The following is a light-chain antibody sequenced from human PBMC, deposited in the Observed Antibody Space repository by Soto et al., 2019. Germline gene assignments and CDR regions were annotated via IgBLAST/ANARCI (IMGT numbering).Light chain of an antibody. CDR1: QSVSSSY. J-gene: IGKJ2*01. CDR2: GAS. CDR3: QQYGSSPYT. Sequence: EIVLTQSPGTLSLSPGERATLSCRASQSVSSSYLAWYQQKPGQAPRLLIYGASSRATGIPDRFSGSGSGTXXTXTXXRLXXXDXAVYYCQQYGSSPYTFGQGTKLEIK. V-gene: IGKV3-20*01.